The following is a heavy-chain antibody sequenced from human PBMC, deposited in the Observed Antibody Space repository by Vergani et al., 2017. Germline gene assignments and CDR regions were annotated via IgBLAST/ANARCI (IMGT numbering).Heavy chain of an antibody. D-gene: IGHD3-22*01. V-gene: IGHV4-34*01. J-gene: IGHJ4*02. Sequence: QVQLQQWGAGLLKPSETLSLTCAVYGGSFSGYYWSWIRQPPGKGLEWIGEINHSGSTNYNTSLKSRVTISVDTSKNQFSLTLSSVTAADTAVYYCASTFAAYYDSSGYYYNYFDYWGQGTLVTVSS. CDR1: GGSFSGYY. CDR3: ASTFAAYYDSSGYYYNYFDY. CDR2: INHSGST.